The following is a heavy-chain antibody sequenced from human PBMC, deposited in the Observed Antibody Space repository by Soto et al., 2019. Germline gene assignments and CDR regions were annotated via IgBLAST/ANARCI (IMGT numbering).Heavy chain of an antibody. D-gene: IGHD1-26*01. CDR1: GGSFSGYY. Sequence: SETLSLTCAVYGGSFSGYYWSWIRQPPGKGLEWIGEINHSGSTNYNPSLKSRVTISVDTSKNQFSLKLSSVTAADTAVYYCARGVVGATFRFDYWGQGTLVTVSS. J-gene: IGHJ4*02. CDR3: ARGVVGATFRFDY. V-gene: IGHV4-34*01. CDR2: INHSGST.